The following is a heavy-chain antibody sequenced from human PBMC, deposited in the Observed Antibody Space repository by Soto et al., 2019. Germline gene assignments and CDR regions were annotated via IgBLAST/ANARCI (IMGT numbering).Heavy chain of an antibody. CDR3: ARLRYCSGGSCYYNWFDP. CDR2: IDPSDSYT. CDR1: GYSFTSYW. Sequence: GESLKISCKGSGYSFTSYWISWVRQMPGKGLEWMGRIDPSDSYTNYSPSFQGHVTISADKSISTAYLQWSSLKASDTAMYYCARLRYCSGGSCYYNWFDPWGQGTLVTVSS. V-gene: IGHV5-10-1*01. D-gene: IGHD2-15*01. J-gene: IGHJ5*02.